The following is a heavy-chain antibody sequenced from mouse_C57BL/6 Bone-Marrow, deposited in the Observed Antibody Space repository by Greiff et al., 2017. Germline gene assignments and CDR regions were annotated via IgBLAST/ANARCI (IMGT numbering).Heavy chain of an antibody. Sequence: EVQLQQSGAELVKPGASVKLSCTASGFNIKDYYMHWVKQRTEQGLEWIGRIDPEDGVTKYAPKFQGKATITADTSSNTAYLQLSSLTSEDTAVYYCAPYGYYAMDYWGQGTSVTVSS. CDR2: IDPEDGVT. J-gene: IGHJ4*01. CDR3: APYGYYAMDY. D-gene: IGHD1-1*02. V-gene: IGHV14-2*01. CDR1: GFNIKDYY.